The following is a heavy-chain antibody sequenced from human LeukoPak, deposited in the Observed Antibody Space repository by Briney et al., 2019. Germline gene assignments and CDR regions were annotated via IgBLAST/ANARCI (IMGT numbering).Heavy chain of an antibody. CDR1: GFTFSNYW. Sequence: GGSLRLSCAASGFTFSNYWMHWVRQAPGKGLVWVSRINTDGSSTSYADSVKGRFTISRDNAKNTLYLQMNSLRAEDTTVYYCARTYRFAAFDLWGRGTLVTVSS. D-gene: IGHD1-14*01. CDR2: INTDGSST. V-gene: IGHV3-74*01. CDR3: ARTYRFAAFDL. J-gene: IGHJ2*01.